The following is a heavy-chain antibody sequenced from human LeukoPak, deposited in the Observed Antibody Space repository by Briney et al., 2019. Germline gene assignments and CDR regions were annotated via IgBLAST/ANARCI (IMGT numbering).Heavy chain of an antibody. CDR3: ARTPYSGSQFDY. J-gene: IGHJ4*02. CDR1: GGTFSSYA. D-gene: IGHD1-26*01. Sequence: SVKVSCKASGGTFSSYAISWVRQAPGQGLEWMGRIIPIFGTANYAQKFQGRVTITTDESTSTAYMELSSLRSKDTAVYYCARTPYSGSQFDYWGQGTLVTVSS. CDR2: IIPIFGTA. V-gene: IGHV1-69*05.